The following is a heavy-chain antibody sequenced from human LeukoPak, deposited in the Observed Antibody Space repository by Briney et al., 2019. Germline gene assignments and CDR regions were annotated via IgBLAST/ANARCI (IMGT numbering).Heavy chain of an antibody. CDR3: AKQYYYGSGSYDWAFDI. D-gene: IGHD3-10*01. V-gene: IGHV3-11*01. CDR1: GFTFSDYY. CDR2: ISSSGSTI. J-gene: IGHJ3*02. Sequence: PGGSLRLSCAASGFTFSDYYMSWIRQAPGKGLEWVSYISSSGSTIYYADSVKGRFTISRDNAKNSLYLQMNSLRAEDTAVYYCAKQYYYGSGSYDWAFDIWGQGTMVTVSS.